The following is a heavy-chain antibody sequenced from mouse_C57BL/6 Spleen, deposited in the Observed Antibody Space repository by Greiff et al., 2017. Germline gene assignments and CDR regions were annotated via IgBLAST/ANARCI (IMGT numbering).Heavy chain of an antibody. CDR3: ARYYGSSPWYFDV. V-gene: IGHV1-64*01. Sequence: QVQLQQSGAELVKPGASVKLSCKASGYTFTSYWMHWVKQRPGQGLEWIGMIHPNSGSTNYNEKFKSKATLTVDKSSSTAYMQLSSLTSEDSAVYYCARYYGSSPWYFDVWGTGTTVTVSS. CDR2: IHPNSGST. CDR1: GYTFTSYW. D-gene: IGHD1-1*01. J-gene: IGHJ1*03.